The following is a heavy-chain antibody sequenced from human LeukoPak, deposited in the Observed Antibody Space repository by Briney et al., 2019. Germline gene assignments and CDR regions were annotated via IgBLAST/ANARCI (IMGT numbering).Heavy chain of an antibody. D-gene: IGHD3-10*01. Sequence: SETLSLTCTVSGGSISSSNWWSWVRQPPGKGLEWIGEINHSGSTNYSPSLKSRVTISLDTSRNQFSLKLTSVTAADTAVYYCAKSNGYGLVDIWGQGTMVTVSS. J-gene: IGHJ3*02. CDR2: INHSGST. CDR1: GGSISSSNW. V-gene: IGHV4-4*02. CDR3: AKSNGYGLVDI.